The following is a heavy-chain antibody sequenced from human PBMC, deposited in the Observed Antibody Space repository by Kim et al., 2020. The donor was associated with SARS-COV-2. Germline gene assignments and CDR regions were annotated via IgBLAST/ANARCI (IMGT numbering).Heavy chain of an antibody. CDR3: ASGDCSGGSCYDENAFDI. J-gene: IGHJ3*02. V-gene: IGHV3-33*01. CDR2: IWYDGSNK. D-gene: IGHD2-15*01. Sequence: GGSLRLSCAASGFTFSSYGMHWVRQAPGKGLEWVAVIWYDGSNKYYADSVKGRFTISRDNSKNTLYLQMNSLRAEDTAVYYCASGDCSGGSCYDENAFDIWGQGTMVTVSS. CDR1: GFTFSSYG.